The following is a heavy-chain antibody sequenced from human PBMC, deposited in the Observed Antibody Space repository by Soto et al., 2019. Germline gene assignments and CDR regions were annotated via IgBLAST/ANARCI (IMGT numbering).Heavy chain of an antibody. V-gene: IGHV3-21*01. CDR3: AREVMGGYCSSTSCYNRPGAFDY. J-gene: IGHJ4*02. CDR1: GFTFSSYS. D-gene: IGHD2-2*02. Sequence: EVQLVESGGGLVKPGGSLRLSCAASGFTFSSYSMNWVRQAPGKGLEWVSSISSSSSYIYYADSVKGRFTISRDNAKTSLYLQRNSLIAEDTAVYYCAREVMGGYCSSTSCYNRPGAFDYWGQGTLVTVSS. CDR2: ISSSSSYI.